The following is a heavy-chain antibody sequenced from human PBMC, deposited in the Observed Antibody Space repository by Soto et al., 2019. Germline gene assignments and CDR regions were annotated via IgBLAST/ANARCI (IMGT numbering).Heavy chain of an antibody. V-gene: IGHV4-31*03. CDR1: GGSISSGGYY. CDR3: ARDYYDSSGRPTIDY. CDR2: IYYSGST. J-gene: IGHJ4*02. D-gene: IGHD3-22*01. Sequence: SAALSLTCTVSGGSISSGGYYWSWIRQHPGKGLEWIGYIYYSGSTYYNPSLKSRVTISVDTSKNQFSLKLSSVTAADTAVYYCARDYYDSSGRPTIDYWGQGTLVTVSS.